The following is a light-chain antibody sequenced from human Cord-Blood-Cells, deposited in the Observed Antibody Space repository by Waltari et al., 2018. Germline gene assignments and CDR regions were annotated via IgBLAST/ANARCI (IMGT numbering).Light chain of an antibody. V-gene: IGKV1-39*01. J-gene: IGKJ4*01. CDR2: AAS. CDR1: QSISSY. CDR3: QQSYSTPL. Sequence: DIQMTQSPSSLSASVGDRVTITCRASQSISSYLNWYQQKPGKAPKLLIYAASSLQSGVPSRFSGSGSGTDFTLTISSLQPEDVATDYCQQSYSTPLFGGGTKVEIK.